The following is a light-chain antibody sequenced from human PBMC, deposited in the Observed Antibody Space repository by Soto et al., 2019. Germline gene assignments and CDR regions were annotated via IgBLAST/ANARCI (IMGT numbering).Light chain of an antibody. CDR1: QGINNY. Sequence: DIQMTQFPSSLSASVGDRVIITCRASQGINNYVTWYQQKPGKVPKLLIYDASTLQSGVPSRFSGSGSGTDFTLTISSLQPEDVATYYCQKCDSAPFTFGPGTKVDI. CDR2: DAS. V-gene: IGKV1-27*01. J-gene: IGKJ3*01. CDR3: QKCDSAPFT.